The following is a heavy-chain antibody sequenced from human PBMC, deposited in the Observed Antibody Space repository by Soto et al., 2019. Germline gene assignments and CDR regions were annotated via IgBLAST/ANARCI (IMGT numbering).Heavy chain of an antibody. CDR1: GGTYSSYA. V-gene: IGHV1-69*13. D-gene: IGHD3-16*01. J-gene: IGHJ6*02. Sequence: PVKVSCKASGGTYSSYAISWVRQAPGQGLEWIGGIIPIFGTANYAQKLQCRVTITADESTNTAYMELSSLRSENTAVYYCARDRLPLGESGSNYYYGMGVWGHGT. CDR3: ARDRLPLGESGSNYYYGMGV. CDR2: IIPIFGTA.